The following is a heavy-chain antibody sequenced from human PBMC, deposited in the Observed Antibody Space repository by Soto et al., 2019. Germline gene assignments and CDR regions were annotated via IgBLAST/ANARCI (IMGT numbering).Heavy chain of an antibody. CDR1: GFSLSNPNVG. J-gene: IGHJ4*02. D-gene: IGHD3-16*01. CDR3: ARISRGAYDFDY. V-gene: IGHV2-26*01. Sequence: QVTLKESGPVLVKPTETLTLTCTVSGFSLSNPNVGVSWIRQPPGKALEWLAHIFSNDEKSYSTSLKSRLSISRYTSKRQVVLTMTNMDPVDTATYFCARISRGAYDFDYWGQGTLVTVSS. CDR2: IFSNDEK.